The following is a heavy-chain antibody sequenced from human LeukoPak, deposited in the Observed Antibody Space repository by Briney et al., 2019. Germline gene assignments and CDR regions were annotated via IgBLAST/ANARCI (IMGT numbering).Heavy chain of an antibody. D-gene: IGHD6-19*01. J-gene: IGHJ4*02. CDR1: GYSISSGCY. Sequence: SEALSLTCAVSGYSISSGCYWGWIRQPPGKGLEWIGSIYHSGSTYYNPSLKSRVTISVDTSKNQFSLKLSSVTAADTAVYYCAGGIAVAGYWGQGTLVTVSS. CDR2: IYHSGST. CDR3: AGGIAVAGY. V-gene: IGHV4-38-2*01.